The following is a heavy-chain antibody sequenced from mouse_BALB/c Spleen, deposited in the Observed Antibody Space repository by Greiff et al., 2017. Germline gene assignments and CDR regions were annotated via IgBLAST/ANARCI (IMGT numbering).Heavy chain of an antibody. D-gene: IGHD1-1*01. CDR3: ARLDYGSRAWFAY. J-gene: IGHJ3*01. V-gene: IGHV1-4*01. CDR2: INPSSGYT. CDR1: GYTFTSYT. Sequence: QVQLQQSGAELARPGASVKLSCKASGYTFTSYTMHWVKQRPGQGLEWIGYINPSSGYTNYNQKFKDKATLTADKSSSTAYMQLSSLTSEDSAVYYCARLDYGSRAWFAYWGQGTLVTVSA.